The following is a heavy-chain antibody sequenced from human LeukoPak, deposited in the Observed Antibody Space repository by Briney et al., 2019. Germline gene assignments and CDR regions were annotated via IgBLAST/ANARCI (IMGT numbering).Heavy chain of an antibody. CDR2: INPNSGGT. Sequence: ASVMVSCKASGYTFTGYYMHWVRQAPGQGLEWMGRINPNSGGTNYAQKFQGRVTMTRDTSISTAYMELSRLRSDDTAVYYCARESRGSGTANYWGQGTLVTVSS. D-gene: IGHD1-26*01. J-gene: IGHJ4*02. V-gene: IGHV1-2*06. CDR1: GYTFTGYY. CDR3: ARESRGSGTANY.